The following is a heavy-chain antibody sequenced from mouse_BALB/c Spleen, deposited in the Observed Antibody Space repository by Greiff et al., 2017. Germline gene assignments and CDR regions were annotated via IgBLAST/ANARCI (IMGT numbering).Heavy chain of an antibody. CDR3: ARTTQARGNAMDY. Sequence: VQRVESGPGLVQPSQSLSITCTVSGFSLTSYGVHWVRQSPGKGLEWLGVIWSGGSTDYNAAFISRLSISKDNSKSQVFFKMNSLQANDTAIYYCARTTQARGNAMDYWGQGTSVTVSS. J-gene: IGHJ4*01. V-gene: IGHV2-2*02. CDR2: IWSGGST. CDR1: GFSLTSYG.